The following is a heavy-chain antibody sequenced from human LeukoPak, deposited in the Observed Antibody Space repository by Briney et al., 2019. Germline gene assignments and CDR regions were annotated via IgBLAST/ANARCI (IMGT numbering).Heavy chain of an antibody. J-gene: IGHJ6*03. CDR3: ARETSQKGAHYMDV. V-gene: IGHV4-39*02. Sequence: PSETLSLTCTVSGGSISSSSYYWGWLRQPPGTGLEWIGSIYYSGYTFYNPSLKSRVTISVDTSKKQFSLKLSSVTAADTAVYYCARETSQKGAHYMDVWGKGTTVTISS. D-gene: IGHD3-16*01. CDR1: GGSISSSSYY. CDR2: IYYSGYT.